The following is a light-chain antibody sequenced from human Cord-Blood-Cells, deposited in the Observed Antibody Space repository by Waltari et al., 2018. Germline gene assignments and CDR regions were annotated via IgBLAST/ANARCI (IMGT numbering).Light chain of an antibody. CDR2: AAS. CDR3: QQSYSTPIT. J-gene: IGKJ5*01. V-gene: IGKV1-39*01. CDR1: QSISSY. Sequence: IQMTQSPSSLSASVGDRVTITCRASQSISSYLNWYQQKPGKVPKLLIYAASSLQSGVPSRFSGSGSGTDFTLTISSLQPEDFATYYCQQSYSTPITFGQGTRLEIK.